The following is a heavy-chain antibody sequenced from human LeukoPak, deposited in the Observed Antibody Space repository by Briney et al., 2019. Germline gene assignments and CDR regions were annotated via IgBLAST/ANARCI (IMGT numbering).Heavy chain of an antibody. D-gene: IGHD1-26*01. V-gene: IGHV3-11*04. CDR2: ISASGDTI. CDR1: GFTFGNYY. J-gene: IGHJ4*02. CDR3: ARDPSWEILSYFDY. Sequence: PGGSLRLSCAASGFTFGNYYMTWIRQAPGKGLEWVSYISASGDTIYYADSVRGRFTISRDNAKNSLYLDMNTLKAEDTAVYYCARDPSWEILSYFDYWGQGTLVTVSS.